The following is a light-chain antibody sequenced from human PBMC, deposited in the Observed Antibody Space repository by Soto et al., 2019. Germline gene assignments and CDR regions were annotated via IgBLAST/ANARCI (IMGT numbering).Light chain of an antibody. Sequence: DIVMTQSPDSLAVSLGERATLNCKSSQSVFYSSNNKNYLAWYQQKPGQPLKLLIYWASTRESGVPDRFSGSGSGTDFTLNISSLQAEDVAVYYCQQYYSIPLTFGGGTKVEIK. CDR3: QQYYSIPLT. CDR1: QSVFYSSNNKNY. V-gene: IGKV4-1*01. J-gene: IGKJ4*01. CDR2: WAS.